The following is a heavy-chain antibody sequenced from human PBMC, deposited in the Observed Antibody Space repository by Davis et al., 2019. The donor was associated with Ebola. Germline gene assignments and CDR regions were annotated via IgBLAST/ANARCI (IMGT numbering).Heavy chain of an antibody. CDR2: IKSKTDGGTT. V-gene: IGHV3-15*01. CDR3: TTERLASSRYYYGSGY. CDR1: GFTFSNAR. Sequence: GESLKIPCAAPGFTFSNARMSWVRQAPGKGPEWVGRIKSKTDGGTTDYTPPVKGRFTISRDDSKNTLYLQMNSLKTEDTAVYYCTTERLASSRYYYGSGYWGQGTLVTVSS. D-gene: IGHD3-22*01. J-gene: IGHJ4*02.